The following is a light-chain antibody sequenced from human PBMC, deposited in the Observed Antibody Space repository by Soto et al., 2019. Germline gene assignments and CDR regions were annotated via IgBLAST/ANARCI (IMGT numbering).Light chain of an antibody. CDR2: GAS. J-gene: IGKJ1*01. CDR3: HQATSGLRT. CDR1: QNVATN. Sequence: IVMTQSPVTLSMSPGDRATLSCRASQNVATNVAWYQQKPGQAPRLLIYGASIRATGVPARFSGSGCGTEFTLTIDSQQSEDFAVFSSHQATSGLRTFGRGTRVEV. V-gene: IGKV3-15*01.